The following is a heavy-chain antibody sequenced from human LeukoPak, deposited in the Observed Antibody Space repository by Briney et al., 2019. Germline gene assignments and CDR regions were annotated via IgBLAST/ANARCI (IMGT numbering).Heavy chain of an antibody. V-gene: IGHV3-21*01. CDR2: ISSSSSYI. J-gene: IGHJ2*01. Sequence: GGSLRLSCAASGFTFSSYSLNWVRQAPGKGLEWVSSISSSSSYIYYADSVKGRFTISRDNAKNSLYLQMNSLRAGDTAVYYCARAAYSSTWYSRYFDLWGRGTLVTASS. CDR1: GFTFSSYS. CDR3: ARAAYSSTWYSRYFDL. D-gene: IGHD6-13*01.